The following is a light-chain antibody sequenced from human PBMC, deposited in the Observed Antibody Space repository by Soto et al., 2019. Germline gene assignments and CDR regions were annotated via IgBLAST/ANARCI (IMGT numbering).Light chain of an antibody. J-gene: IGKJ1*01. CDR2: GAS. CDR1: QTVGSN. V-gene: IGKV3-15*01. CDR3: QQYNTRPQT. Sequence: EVVLTQSPATLSVPPGERATLSCRASQTVGSNLAWYQHKPGQAPRLLISGASTRATGVPARFGGSGSGTEFALTITGLQSEDFTVYFCQQYNTRPQTFGQGTKVDIK.